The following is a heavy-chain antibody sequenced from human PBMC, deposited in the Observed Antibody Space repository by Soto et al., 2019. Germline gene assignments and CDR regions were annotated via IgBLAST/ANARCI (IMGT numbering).Heavy chain of an antibody. CDR2: IYHSGST. Sequence: PSETLSLTCAVSGGSISSSNWWSWVRQPPGKGLEWIGEIYHSGSTNYNPSLKSRVTISVDKSENQFSLKLSSVTAADTAVYYCARSGHYYDSSGYYSDYWGQGTLVTVSS. J-gene: IGHJ4*02. V-gene: IGHV4-4*02. CDR3: ARSGHYYDSSGYYSDY. D-gene: IGHD3-22*01. CDR1: GGSISSSNW.